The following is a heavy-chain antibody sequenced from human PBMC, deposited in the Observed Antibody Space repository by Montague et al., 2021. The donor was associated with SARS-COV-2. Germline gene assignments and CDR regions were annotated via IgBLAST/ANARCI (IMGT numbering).Heavy chain of an antibody. CDR3: ARDYRYYDFWSGYSKGQNYYYYYYMDV. CDR2: ISYDGSNK. Sequence: SRSLSLSASGFTFSSYAMHWVRQAPGKGLEWVAVISYDGSNKYYADSVKGRFTISRDNSKNTLYLQMNSLRAEDTAVYYCARDYRYYDFWSGYSKGQNYYYYYYMDVGGKGTTVTVSS. D-gene: IGHD3-3*01. V-gene: IGHV3-30*04. CDR1: GFTFSSYA. J-gene: IGHJ6*03.